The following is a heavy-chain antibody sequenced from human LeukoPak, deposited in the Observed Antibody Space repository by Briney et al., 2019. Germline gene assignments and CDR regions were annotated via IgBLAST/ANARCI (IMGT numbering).Heavy chain of an antibody. CDR2: ISAHNGNT. CDR1: GYTFTSYG. D-gene: IGHD6-13*01. Sequence: ASVKVSCKASGYTFTSYGINWVRQAPGQGLEWMGWISAHNGNTNYAQKFQDRVTLTTDTSTDTSTTIAYMELRSLRSDDTAVYTCASWPGGGYTLAWGQGTRITVSS. V-gene: IGHV1-18*01. J-gene: IGHJ3*01. CDR3: ASWPGGGYTLA.